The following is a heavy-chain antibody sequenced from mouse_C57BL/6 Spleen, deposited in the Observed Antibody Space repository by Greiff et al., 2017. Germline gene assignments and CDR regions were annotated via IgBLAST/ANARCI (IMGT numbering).Heavy chain of an antibody. J-gene: IGHJ3*01. CDR1: GYTFTSYW. CDR2: IYPGSGST. Sequence: QVQLQQPGAELVKPGASVKMSCKASGYTFTSYWITWVKQRPGQGLEWIGDIYPGSGSTNYNEKFKSKATLTVDTSSSTAYMQLSSLTSEDSAVYYCARTCPDYDVAWFAYWGQGTLVTVSA. V-gene: IGHV1-55*01. D-gene: IGHD2-4*01. CDR3: ARTCPDYDVAWFAY.